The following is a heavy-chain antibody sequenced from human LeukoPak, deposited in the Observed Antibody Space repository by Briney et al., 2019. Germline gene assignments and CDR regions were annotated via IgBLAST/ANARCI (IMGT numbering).Heavy chain of an antibody. CDR3: ARDYYDILTGYFTYWYFDL. CDR2: IIPIFGTA. D-gene: IGHD3-9*01. V-gene: IGHV1-69*05. CDR1: GGTFSSYA. J-gene: IGHJ2*01. Sequence: SVKVSCKASGGTFSSYAISWVRQAPGQGLEWMGGIIPIFGTANYAQKFQGRVTITTDESTSTAYMELGSLRSEDTAVYYCARDYYDILTGYFTYWYFDLWGRGTLVTVSS.